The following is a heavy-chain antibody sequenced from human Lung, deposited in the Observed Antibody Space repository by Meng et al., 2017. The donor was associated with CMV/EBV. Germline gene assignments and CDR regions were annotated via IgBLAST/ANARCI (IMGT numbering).Heavy chain of an antibody. D-gene: IGHD3-22*01. CDR2: INRDGSRT. J-gene: IGHJ4*02. CDR1: TFTFSSYW. Sequence: SMTLSXLASTFTFSSYWMHWVRQAPGKGLVWVSRINRDGSRTSYADSVKGRFTISRDNAKNTLYLQMNSLRAEDTAVYYCARTYYYDSSGYYYPFDYWGQGTMVTVSS. CDR3: ARTYYYDSSGYYYPFDY. V-gene: IGHV3-74*01.